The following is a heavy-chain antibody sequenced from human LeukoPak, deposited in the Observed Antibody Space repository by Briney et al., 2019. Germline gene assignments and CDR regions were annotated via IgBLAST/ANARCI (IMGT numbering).Heavy chain of an antibody. Sequence: SETLSLTCTVSGGSISSGGYYWSWIRQHPGKGLEWIGYIYYSGSTYYNPSLKSRVTISVDTSKNQFSLKLSSVTAADTAVYYCARQRYDSGGYYYGIFDYWGQGTLVTVSS. V-gene: IGHV4-39*01. CDR3: ARQRYDSGGYYYGIFDY. D-gene: IGHD3-22*01. CDR1: GGSISSGGYY. CDR2: IYYSGST. J-gene: IGHJ4*02.